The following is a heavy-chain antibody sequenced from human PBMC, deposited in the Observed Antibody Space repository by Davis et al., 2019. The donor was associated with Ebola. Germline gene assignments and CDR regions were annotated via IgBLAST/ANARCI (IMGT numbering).Heavy chain of an antibody. Sequence: ASVKVSCKASGYTFTSYAMHWVRQAPGQRLEWMGWINAGNGNTKYSQKFQGRVTITRDTSASTAYMELSSLRSEDTAVYYCARCRSHYYYYGMDVWGQGTTVTVSS. CDR1: GYTFTSYA. CDR2: INAGNGNT. J-gene: IGHJ6*02. CDR3: ARCRSHYYYYGMDV. D-gene: IGHD2-15*01. V-gene: IGHV1-3*01.